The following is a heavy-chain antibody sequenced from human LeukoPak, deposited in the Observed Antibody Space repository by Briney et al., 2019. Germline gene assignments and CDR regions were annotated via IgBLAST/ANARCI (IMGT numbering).Heavy chain of an antibody. V-gene: IGHV4-34*01. CDR2: INHSGST. CDR1: GGSFSGYY. Sequence: SETLSLTCAVYGGSFSGYYWSWTRQPPGKGLEWIGEINHSGSTNYNPSLKSRVTISVDTSKNQFSLKLSSVTAADTAVYYCARGLDQYGSGSYYNDYWGQGTLVTVSS. D-gene: IGHD3-10*01. J-gene: IGHJ4*02. CDR3: ARGLDQYGSGSYYNDY.